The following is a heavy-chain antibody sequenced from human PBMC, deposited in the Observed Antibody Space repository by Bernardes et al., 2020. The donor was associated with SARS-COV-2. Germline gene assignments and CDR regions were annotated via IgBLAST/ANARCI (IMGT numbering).Heavy chain of an antibody. CDR2: ISAHNGNT. V-gene: IGHV1-18*04. J-gene: IGHJ6*02. CDR1: GYTFTNNG. D-gene: IGHD3-9*01. CDR3: ARDYDVSTGYILYGMDV. Sequence: ASVKVSCKTSGYTFTNNGISWVRQAPGQGLEWMAWISAHNGNTKYAQKFEGRVTLTRDTSTSTAYMELRSLRSDDTAVYYCARDYDVSTGYILYGMDVWGQGTTVTVSS.